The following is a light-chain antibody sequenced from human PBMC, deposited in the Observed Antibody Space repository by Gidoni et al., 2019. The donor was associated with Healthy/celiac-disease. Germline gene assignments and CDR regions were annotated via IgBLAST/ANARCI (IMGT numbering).Light chain of an antibody. CDR1: QGISNY. Sequence: IQMTQSPSSLSASVGDRVIITCRASQGISNYLAWYQQKPGKVPKLLIYAASTLQSGVPSRFSGSGSGTDFTLTISSLQPEDVATYYCQKYNSAPRTFGQGTKVEIK. V-gene: IGKV1-27*01. CDR3: QKYNSAPRT. J-gene: IGKJ1*01. CDR2: AAS.